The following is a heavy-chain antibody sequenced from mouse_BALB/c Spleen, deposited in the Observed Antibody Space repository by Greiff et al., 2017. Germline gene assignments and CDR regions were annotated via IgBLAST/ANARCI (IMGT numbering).Heavy chain of an antibody. CDR2: IYPGSGST. CDR1: GYTFTSYW. D-gene: IGHD3-3*01. V-gene: IGHV1S22*01. CDR3: TRWGTFAY. Sequence: LKQPGSELVRPGASVKLSCKASGYTFTSYWMHWVKQRPGQGLEWFGNIYPGSGSTNYDEKFKSKATLTVDTSSSPAYMQLSSLTSEDSAVYYCTRWGTFAYWGQGTLVTVSA. J-gene: IGHJ3*01.